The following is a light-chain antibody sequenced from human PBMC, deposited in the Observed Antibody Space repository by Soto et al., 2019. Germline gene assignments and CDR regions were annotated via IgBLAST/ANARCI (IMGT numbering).Light chain of an antibody. J-gene: IGKJ1*01. CDR2: KAS. CDR1: QSISTW. V-gene: IGKV1-5*03. Sequence: DIQMTQSPSTLSASVGDRVTITCRASQSISTWLAWYQQKAGKAPKLLIYKASSSQSGVPSRFSGSGSGTEFTLTINSLQPDDFATYYCQQYSTSSRAFGQGTKVEIK. CDR3: QQYSTSSRA.